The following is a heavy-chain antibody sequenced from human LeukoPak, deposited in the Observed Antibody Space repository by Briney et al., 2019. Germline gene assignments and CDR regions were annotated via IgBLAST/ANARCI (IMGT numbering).Heavy chain of an antibody. V-gene: IGHV3-30*04. CDR3: AREGYSYGYAFDY. D-gene: IGHD5-18*01. Sequence: SCKASGGTFSSYAMHWVRQAPGKGLEWVAVISYDGSNKYYADSVKGRFTISRDNSKNTLYLQMNSLRAEDTAVYYCAREGYSYGYAFDYWGQGTLVTVSS. J-gene: IGHJ4*02. CDR2: ISYDGSNK. CDR1: GGTFSSYA.